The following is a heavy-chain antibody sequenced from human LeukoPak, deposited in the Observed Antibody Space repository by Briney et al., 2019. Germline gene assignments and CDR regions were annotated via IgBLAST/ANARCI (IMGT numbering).Heavy chain of an antibody. J-gene: IGHJ5*02. Sequence: SQTLSLTCALSGDSVSSNSAAWNWIRQSPSRGLEWLGRTYYRSKWYNDYAVSVKSRITINPDTSKNQFSLQLNSVTPEDTAVYYCARDPGIIVVVVAAINWFDPWGQGTLVTVSS. CDR3: ARDPGIIVVVVAAINWFDP. CDR2: TYYRSKWYN. V-gene: IGHV6-1*01. D-gene: IGHD2-15*01. CDR1: GDSVSSNSAA.